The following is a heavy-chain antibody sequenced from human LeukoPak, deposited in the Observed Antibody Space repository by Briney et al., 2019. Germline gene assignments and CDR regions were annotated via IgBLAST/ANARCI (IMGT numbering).Heavy chain of an antibody. V-gene: IGHV3-7*01. CDR3: ASWVLGYGDYERDLNWLDP. CDR2: IKQDGSEK. D-gene: IGHD4-17*01. J-gene: IGHJ5*02. CDR1: GYTLSSYW. Sequence: PGGSLRLSCAPSGYTLSSYWMSWVRQAPGKGLEWVANIKQDGSEKYYVDSVKGRFTISRDNAKNSLYLQMNSLRAEDTAVYYCASWVLGYGDYERDLNWLDPWGQGTLVTVSS.